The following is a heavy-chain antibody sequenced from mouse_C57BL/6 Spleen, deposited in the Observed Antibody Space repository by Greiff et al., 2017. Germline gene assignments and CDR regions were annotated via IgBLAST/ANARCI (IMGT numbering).Heavy chain of an antibody. CDR2: IYWDDEK. D-gene: IGHD1-1*02. J-gene: IGHJ3*01. CDR3: ARREEDYGFAY. V-gene: IGHV8-12*01. CDR1: GFSLRTSGLG. Sequence: QVTLKVSGPGLLQSSPTLSLTCSFSGFSLRTSGLGVSWLRQPSGKGLEWLAHIYWDDEKRYNPSLNSRRTISKDTSRNQVFLKITSVDTADTATYYCARREEDYGFAYWGQGTLGTVSA.